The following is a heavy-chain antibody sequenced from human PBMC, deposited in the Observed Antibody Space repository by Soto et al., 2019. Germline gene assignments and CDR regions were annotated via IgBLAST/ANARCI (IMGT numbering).Heavy chain of an antibody. Sequence: QVQLVQSGAEVKKPGASVKVSCKASGYTFTSYVISWVRQAPGQGLEWMGWISAYNGNTNYPQKLQGRVTMTTDTSTSRSDMELRSLSSDYTAVYYCARGWSYYEDGSKGAVDSWGQGTMVSVSS. J-gene: IGHJ3*02. V-gene: IGHV1-18*01. D-gene: IGHD1-26*01. CDR1: GYTFTSYV. CDR2: ISAYNGNT. CDR3: ARGWSYYEDGSKGAVDS.